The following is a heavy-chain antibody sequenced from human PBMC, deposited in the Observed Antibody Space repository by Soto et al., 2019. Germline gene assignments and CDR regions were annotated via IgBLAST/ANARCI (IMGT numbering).Heavy chain of an antibody. CDR1: GYTFTSYE. CDR2: MDPDSGNT. CDR3: ARDGIAVAGRNWFDP. J-gene: IGHJ5*02. V-gene: IGHV1-8*01. Sequence: QVQLVQSGAEVKKPGASVKVSCKASGYTFTSYEINWVRQAPGQGLEWMGWMDPDSGNTGCAQQFQGRITVTRNTSITTAYMELSSLRSEDTAIYYCARDGIAVAGRNWFDPWGQGPLVIVSS. D-gene: IGHD6-13*01.